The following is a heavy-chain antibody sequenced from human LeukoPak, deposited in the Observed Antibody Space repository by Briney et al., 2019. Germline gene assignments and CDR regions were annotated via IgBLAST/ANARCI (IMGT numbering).Heavy chain of an antibody. V-gene: IGHV4-34*01. Sequence: ADTLSLTCAVYGGSFSGYYWSWIRQPPGKGLEWIGEINDSGSTNYNPSLKSRVTISVDTSKNQFSLKLSSVTAADTAVYYCARGPGMIVVVIGAFDIWGQGTMVTVSS. CDR2: INDSGST. CDR3: ARGPGMIVVVIGAFDI. D-gene: IGHD3-22*01. CDR1: GGSFSGYY. J-gene: IGHJ3*02.